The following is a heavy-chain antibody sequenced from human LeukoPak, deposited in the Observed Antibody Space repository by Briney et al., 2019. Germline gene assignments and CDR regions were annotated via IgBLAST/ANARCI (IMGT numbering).Heavy chain of an antibody. CDR2: INAGNGNT. D-gene: IGHD3-3*01. V-gene: IGHV1-3*01. CDR1: GYTFTSYA. Sequence: ASVKVSCKASGYTFTSYAMHWVRQAPGQRLEWMGWINAGNGNTKYSQKFQGRVTITRDTSASTAYMELSSLRSEDTAVYYCARGLFPLTIFGVVIISNYYYYGMDVWGQGTTVTVSS. CDR3: ARGLFPLTIFGVVIISNYYYYGMDV. J-gene: IGHJ6*02.